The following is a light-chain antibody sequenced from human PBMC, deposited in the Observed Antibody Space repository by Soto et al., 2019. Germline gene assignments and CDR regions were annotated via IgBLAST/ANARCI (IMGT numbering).Light chain of an antibody. CDR3: QSYDSSLSAYV. CDR1: SCNIGAGYD. J-gene: IGLJ1*01. CDR2: GND. V-gene: IGLV1-40*01. Sequence: QSVLTQPPSVSGAPGQTVTISCTGSSCNIGAGYDAHWYQQLAGKAPKLLIYGNDNRPSGVPDRFSGSKSGTSASLAIAGLQAEDEADYYCQSYDSSLSAYVFGTGTKLTVL.